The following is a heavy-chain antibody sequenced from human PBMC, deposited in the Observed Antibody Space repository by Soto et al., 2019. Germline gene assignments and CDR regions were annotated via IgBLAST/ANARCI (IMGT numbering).Heavy chain of an antibody. Sequence: SETLSLTCTVSGGSISSGGYYWSWIRQHPGKGLEWIGYIYYSGSTYYNPSLKSRVTISVDTSKNQFSLKLSSVTAADTAVYYCARVGYDFWSGYYTGQNWFDPWGQGTLVTV. D-gene: IGHD3-3*01. V-gene: IGHV4-31*03. CDR2: IYYSGST. CDR3: ARVGYDFWSGYYTGQNWFDP. J-gene: IGHJ5*02. CDR1: GGSISSGGYY.